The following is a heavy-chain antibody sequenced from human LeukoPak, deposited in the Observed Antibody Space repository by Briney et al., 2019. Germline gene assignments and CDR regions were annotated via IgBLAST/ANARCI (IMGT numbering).Heavy chain of an antibody. D-gene: IGHD3-10*02. J-gene: IGHJ4*02. V-gene: IGHV3-7*01. Sequence: GGSLRLSCAASGFAFRGHLMSWVRQAPGKGLEWVASICLDGSQQKYADSVKGRFTISRDNAKNSLFLQMIGLTAEDTSVYYCGGEPRMLAYWRQGSLVTVSS. CDR2: ICLDGSQQ. CDR1: GFAFRGHL. CDR3: GGEPRMLAY.